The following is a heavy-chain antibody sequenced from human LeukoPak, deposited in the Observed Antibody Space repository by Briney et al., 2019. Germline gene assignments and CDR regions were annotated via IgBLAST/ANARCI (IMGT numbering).Heavy chain of an antibody. Sequence: PGGSLRLSCAASGFTFSSYAVSWVRQAPGKGLEWVSYISSSGNTIYYADSVKGRFTISRDNAKNSLYLQMNSLRAEDTALYYCARTNYYDISGYDYWGQGTLVTVSS. J-gene: IGHJ4*02. V-gene: IGHV3-48*03. CDR3: ARTNYYDISGYDY. CDR1: GFTFSSYA. CDR2: ISSSGNTI. D-gene: IGHD3-22*01.